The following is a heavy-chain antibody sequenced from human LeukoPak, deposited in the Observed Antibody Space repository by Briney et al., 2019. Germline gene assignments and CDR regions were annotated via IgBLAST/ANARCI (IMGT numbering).Heavy chain of an antibody. CDR2: IYNSGST. CDR1: GVSISTYY. CDR3: ARTYYDFWSGYFSTETGEGNWFDP. J-gene: IGHJ5*02. V-gene: IGHV4-59*12. Sequence: SETLSLTCTVSGVSISTYYWSWIRQPPGKGLEWIGYIYNSGSTNYNPSLKSRVTISVDKSKNQFSLKLSSVTAADTAVYYCARTYYDFWSGYFSTETGEGNWFDPWGQGTLVTVSS. D-gene: IGHD3-3*01.